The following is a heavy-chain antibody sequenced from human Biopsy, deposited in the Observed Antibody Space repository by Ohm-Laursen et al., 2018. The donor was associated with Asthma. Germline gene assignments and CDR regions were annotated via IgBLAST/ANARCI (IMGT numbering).Heavy chain of an antibody. CDR1: GITFSTYG. Sequence: SLRLSCAASGITFSTYGMHWVRQAPGKGLEWVSFIWYDGRKKTYEDSVKGRFTISRDNSKNTLYLQMNSLRAEDTAVYYCARKIAARGGMGVWGQRTTVTVSS. CDR3: ARKIAARGGMGV. CDR2: IWYDGRKK. V-gene: IGHV3-33*01. J-gene: IGHJ6*02. D-gene: IGHD6-6*01.